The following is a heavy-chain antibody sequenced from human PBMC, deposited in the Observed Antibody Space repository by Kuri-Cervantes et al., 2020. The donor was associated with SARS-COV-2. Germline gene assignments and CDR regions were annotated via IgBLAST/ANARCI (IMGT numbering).Heavy chain of an antibody. Sequence: SETLSLTCTVSGGSTSSSSYYWGWIRQPPGKGLEWIGSIYYSGSTYYNPSLKSRVTISVDTSKNQFSLKLSSVTAADTAVYYCARHGYSYGSLGYWGQGTLGTVSS. J-gene: IGHJ4*02. CDR3: ARHGYSYGSLGY. CDR2: IYYSGST. V-gene: IGHV4-39*01. D-gene: IGHD5-18*01. CDR1: GGSTSSSSYY.